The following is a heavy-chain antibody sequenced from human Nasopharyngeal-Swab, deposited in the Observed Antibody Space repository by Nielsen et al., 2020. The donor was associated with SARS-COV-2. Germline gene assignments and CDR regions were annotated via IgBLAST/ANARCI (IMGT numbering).Heavy chain of an antibody. J-gene: IGHJ6*02. CDR2: ISSSSSTI. Sequence: GESLTISCAASGFTFSSYSMNWVRQAPGKGLEWVSYISSSSSTIYYADSVKGRFTISRDNAKNSLYLQMNSLRAEDTAVYYCARENCGGDCYSPGYYYYGMDVWGQGTTVTVSS. V-gene: IGHV3-48*04. D-gene: IGHD2-21*01. CDR3: ARENCGGDCYSPGYYYYGMDV. CDR1: GFTFSSYS.